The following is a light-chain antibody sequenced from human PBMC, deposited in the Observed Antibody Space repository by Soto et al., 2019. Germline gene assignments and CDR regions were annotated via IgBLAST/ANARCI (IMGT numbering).Light chain of an antibody. J-gene: IGKJ1*01. CDR3: QQYETYPWT. V-gene: IGKV1-5*01. CDR2: AAS. Sequence: DIQMTQSPSTLPAFVGDRLTITCRASQSISFSLAWYQQKAGKAPKLLIYAASSLQSRVPSRFSGSGSGTELTLTISSLQPDDCEAYYGQQYETYPWTFGQGTKVDIK. CDR1: QSISFS.